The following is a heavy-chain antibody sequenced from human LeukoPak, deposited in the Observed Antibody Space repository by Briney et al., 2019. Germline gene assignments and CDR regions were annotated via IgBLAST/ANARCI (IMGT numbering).Heavy chain of an antibody. J-gene: IGHJ6*03. CDR1: GFTFSSYA. CDR3: AKDWEDSSTSHYYMDV. Sequence: PGRSLRLSCAASGFTFSSYAMHWVRQAPGKGLEWVAVISYDGSNKYYADSVKGRFTISRDNSKNTLYLQMNSLRAEDTAVYYCAKDWEDSSTSHYYMDVWGKGTTVTVSS. CDR2: ISYDGSNK. D-gene: IGHD2-2*01. V-gene: IGHV3-30-3*01.